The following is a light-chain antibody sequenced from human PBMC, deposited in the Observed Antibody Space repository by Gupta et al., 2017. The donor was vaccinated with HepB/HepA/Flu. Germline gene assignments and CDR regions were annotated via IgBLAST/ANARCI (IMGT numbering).Light chain of an antibody. CDR3: QQANSFPRT. Sequence: DIQITQSPSSVSASVGDRVTIPCRASQDISIWLAWYQQKPGKAPNLLIYAASTLQSGVPSRFSGSGSGTDFTLTISSLQPEDFATYYCQQANSFPRTFGRGTTVDIK. CDR1: QDISIW. J-gene: IGKJ3*01. CDR2: AAS. V-gene: IGKV1D-12*01.